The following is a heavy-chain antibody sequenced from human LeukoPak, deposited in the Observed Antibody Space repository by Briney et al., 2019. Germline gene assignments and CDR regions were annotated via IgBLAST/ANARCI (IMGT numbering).Heavy chain of an antibody. J-gene: IGHJ4*02. D-gene: IGHD3-16*02. V-gene: IGHV3-7*01. CDR3: ARDGTYYDYVWGSYRYVDY. Sequence: GGSLRLSCAASGFTFSSYWMSWVRQAPGKGLEWVANIKQDGSEKYYVDSVKGRFTISRDNAKNSLYLQMNSLRAEDTAVYYCARDGTYYDYVWGSYRYVDYWGQGTLVTVSS. CDR1: GFTFSSYW. CDR2: IKQDGSEK.